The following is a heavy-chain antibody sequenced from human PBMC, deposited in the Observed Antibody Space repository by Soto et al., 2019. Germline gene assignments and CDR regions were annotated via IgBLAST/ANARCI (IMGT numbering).Heavy chain of an antibody. CDR2: ISYDGSNK. CDR1: GFTFSSYG. V-gene: IGHV3-30*03. J-gene: IGHJ3*02. D-gene: IGHD2-15*01. Sequence: QVQLVESGGGVVQPGRSLRLSCAASGFTFSSYGMHWVRQAPGKGLEWVAVISYDGSNKYYADSVKGRFTISRDNSKNTLYLQINSVGAEDTGEYYCAVLGYCSGGSCYSEMYAFHNSGPGTMVTVSS. CDR3: AVLGYCSGGSCYSEMYAFHN.